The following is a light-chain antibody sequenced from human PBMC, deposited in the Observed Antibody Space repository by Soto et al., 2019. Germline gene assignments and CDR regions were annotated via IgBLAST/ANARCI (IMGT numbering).Light chain of an antibody. V-gene: IGLV1-44*01. J-gene: IGLJ3*02. Sequence: QSVLTQPPSASVTPGQRVSISCSGSSSNIGNNTVNWYQQFPETAPRLLIYNTNQRPSGVPARFSGSKSGTSASLAISGLQSADEEDDYCAAWYASLNGPVFGGGTKLTVL. CDR1: SSNIGNNT. CDR2: NTN. CDR3: AAWYASLNGPV.